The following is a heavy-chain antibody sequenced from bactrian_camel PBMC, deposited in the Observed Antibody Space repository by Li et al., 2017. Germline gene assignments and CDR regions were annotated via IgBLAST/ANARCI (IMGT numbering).Heavy chain of an antibody. Sequence: HVQLVESGGGSVQTTGSLRLSCAASTLTDLCMAWFRQAPGNEREGVAYISKLHLTTYDDSVKGRFTISKDFAKNTLYLQMNSLKPEDTATYYCAASDCPSIFSVPSKYDYWGQGTQVTVS. CDR1: TLTDLC. CDR3: AASDCPSIFSVPSKYDY. V-gene: IGHV3S55*01. D-gene: IGHD3*01. J-gene: IGHJ4*01. CDR2: ISKLHLT.